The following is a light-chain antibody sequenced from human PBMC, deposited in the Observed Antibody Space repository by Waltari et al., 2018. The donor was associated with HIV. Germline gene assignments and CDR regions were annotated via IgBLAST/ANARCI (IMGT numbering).Light chain of an antibody. V-gene: IGLV3-21*04. CDR3: QVWVSSLTVAVI. CDR2: GDT. J-gene: IGLJ2*01. Sequence: SYALTQPPSVSVAPGKTARITCGGNNIGSMTVHWYQQKPGQAPVLVSFGDTDRPSEIPERCCGSNSGDTATLTISRVEVGDEADYYCQVWVSSLTVAVIFGGGTKLTVL. CDR1: NIGSMT.